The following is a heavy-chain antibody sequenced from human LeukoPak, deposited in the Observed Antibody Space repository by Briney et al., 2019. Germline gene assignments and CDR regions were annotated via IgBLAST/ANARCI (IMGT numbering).Heavy chain of an antibody. D-gene: IGHD6-19*01. V-gene: IGHV1-2*02. J-gene: IGHJ4*02. CDR1: GYAFTAYY. CDR3: ARVGWDSSGVDY. CDR2: INPNSGDT. Sequence: GASVKVSCKASGYAFTAYYMHWVRQAPGQGLEWMGWINPNSGDTNYAQKFQGRVTITADKSTSTAYMELSSLRSEDTAVYYCARVGWDSSGVDYWGQGTLVTVSS.